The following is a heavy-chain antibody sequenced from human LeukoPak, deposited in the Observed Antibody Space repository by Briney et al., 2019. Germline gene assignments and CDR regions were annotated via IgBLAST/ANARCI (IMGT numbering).Heavy chain of an antibody. Sequence: GEPLQISCMSSGYSFTSYWIGWVRQMPGKDLEWMGIIYPGGSDTRSSPSFHGQVTISADKSISTAYLHWSSLKSSDTAMYYCARLGSSWFFDYWGQGTLVTVSS. D-gene: IGHD6-13*01. V-gene: IGHV5-51*01. CDR1: GYSFTSYW. CDR3: ARLGSSWFFDY. J-gene: IGHJ4*02. CDR2: IYPGGSDT.